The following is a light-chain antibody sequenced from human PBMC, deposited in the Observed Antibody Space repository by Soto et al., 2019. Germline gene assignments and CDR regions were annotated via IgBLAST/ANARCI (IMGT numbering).Light chain of an antibody. Sequence: AIRMTQSPSSFSASTGDRVTITFRASPGISSYLAWYQQKPGKAPKLLIYAASTLQSGVPSRFSGSGSGTDFTLTISCLQSEYFATYYCQQYYSYPHTFGQGTKVEIK. CDR2: AAS. CDR3: QQYYSYPHT. CDR1: PGISSY. V-gene: IGKV1-8*01. J-gene: IGKJ1*01.